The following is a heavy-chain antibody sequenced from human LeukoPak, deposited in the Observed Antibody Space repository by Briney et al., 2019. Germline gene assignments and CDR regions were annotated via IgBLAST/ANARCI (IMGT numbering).Heavy chain of an antibody. J-gene: IGHJ4*02. CDR1: GYTFTGYY. D-gene: IGHD3-16*01. Sequence: VASVKVSCMASGYTFTGYYMHWVRQAPGQGREWMGRINPNRGGTNYAQKLQGRVTMTRDTSISTLYMEMSRLRSDDTALYYCARRRGEPNIFDYWGQGALVTVSS. CDR3: ARRRGEPNIFDY. V-gene: IGHV1-2*06. CDR2: INPNRGGT.